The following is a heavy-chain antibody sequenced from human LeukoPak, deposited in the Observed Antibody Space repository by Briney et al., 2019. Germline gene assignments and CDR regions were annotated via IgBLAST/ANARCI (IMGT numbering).Heavy chain of an antibody. Sequence: GGSLGLSCAASGFTFSSYWMHWVRQAPGKGLVWVSRINSDGSSTSYADSVKGRFTISRDNAKNTLYLQMNSLRAEDTAVYYCARDWRSSGWYSVSRSTKYYYYGMDVWGQGTTVTVSS. CDR3: ARDWRSSGWYSVSRSTKYYYYGMDV. D-gene: IGHD6-19*01. V-gene: IGHV3-74*01. CDR1: GFTFSSYW. CDR2: INSDGSST. J-gene: IGHJ6*02.